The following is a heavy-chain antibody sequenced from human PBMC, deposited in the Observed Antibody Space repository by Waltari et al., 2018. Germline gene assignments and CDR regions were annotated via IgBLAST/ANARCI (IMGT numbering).Heavy chain of an antibody. CDR1: VGPISSSHYF. Sequence: QLQLHQSGPGLVKPSETLSLTCIVSVGPISSSHYFWGRLRQPPGQPPEWIGCFTSPGGSPSNPSLEGRVALSLDASKNQLSLTLASVTVADTGVYYCARQPLKLVTYNYFDLWGPGTLVTVSS. CDR3: ARQPLKLVTYNYFDL. V-gene: IGHV4-39*01. D-gene: IGHD2-21*02. J-gene: IGHJ2*01. CDR2: FTSPGGS.